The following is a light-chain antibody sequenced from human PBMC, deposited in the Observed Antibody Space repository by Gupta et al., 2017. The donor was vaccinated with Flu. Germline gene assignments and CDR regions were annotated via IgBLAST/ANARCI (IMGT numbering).Light chain of an antibody. J-gene: IGLJ2*01. CDR1: SLEYRF. CDR3: QAWDSQTVL. CDR2: EDS. V-gene: IGLV3-1*01. Sequence: SSELTPAPSVPVSPGRTVTITCFGDSLEYRFASWYQQRPGQAPLLVIYEDSKRPSGIPDRSSGSRSGKTATLTISGTQPMDEADYYCQAWDSQTVLFGGGTKLSVL.